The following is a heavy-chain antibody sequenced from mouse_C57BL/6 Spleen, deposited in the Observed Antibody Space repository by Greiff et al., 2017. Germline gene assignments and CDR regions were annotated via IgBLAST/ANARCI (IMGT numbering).Heavy chain of an antibody. CDR3: ARGGYGSSYWFAY. V-gene: IGHV1-81*01. Sequence: VKLQQSGAELARPGASVKLSCKASGYTFTSYGISWVKQRTGQGLEWIGEIYPRSGNTYYNEKFKGKATLTADKSSSTAYMELRSLTSEDSAVYFCARGGYGSSYWFAYWGQGTLVTVSA. CDR1: GYTFTSYG. CDR2: IYPRSGNT. J-gene: IGHJ3*01. D-gene: IGHD1-1*01.